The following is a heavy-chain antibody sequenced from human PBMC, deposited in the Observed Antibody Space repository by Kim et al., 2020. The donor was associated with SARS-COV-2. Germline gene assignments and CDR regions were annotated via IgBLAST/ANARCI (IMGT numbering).Heavy chain of an antibody. V-gene: IGHV4-39*01. CDR1: GDSISSTSYY. CDR3: ARGDRLGSGSYYPDY. Sequence: SETLSLTCTVSGDSISSTSYYWGWIRQPPGKGLEWIGSIYYSGIYYNPSLKSRVTISVDTSKNQFSLKLSSVTAADTAVYYCARGDRLGSGSYYPDYWV. D-gene: IGHD3-10*01. CDR2: IYYSGI. J-gene: IGHJ4*01.